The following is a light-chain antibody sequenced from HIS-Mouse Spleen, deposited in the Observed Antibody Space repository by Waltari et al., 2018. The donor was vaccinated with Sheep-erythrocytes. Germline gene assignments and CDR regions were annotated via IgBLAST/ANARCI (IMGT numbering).Light chain of an antibody. CDR1: QSISSY. Sequence: DIQMTQSPSSLSASVGDRVTITCRASQSISSYLNWYQQKPGKAPKLLIYAASSLQSGVPSRFSGSRSGTDFTLTISSLQPEDFATYYCQQSYSTPPLTFGPGTKVDIK. J-gene: IGKJ3*01. V-gene: IGKV1-39*01. CDR3: QQSYSTPPLT. CDR2: AAS.